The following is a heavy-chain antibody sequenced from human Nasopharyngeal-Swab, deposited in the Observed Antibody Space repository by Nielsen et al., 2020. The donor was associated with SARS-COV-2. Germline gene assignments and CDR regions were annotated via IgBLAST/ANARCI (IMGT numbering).Heavy chain of an antibody. Sequence: GESLKISCAASGFTFSNVWMTWVRQAPGKGLEWVGRIKSKTDGGTTDYAAPLKGRFTISRDDSKNTLYLQLNSLKTEDTAVYYCTTYYADFDYWGRGTLVTVSS. CDR2: IKSKTDGGTT. CDR1: GFTFSNVW. J-gene: IGHJ4*02. D-gene: IGHD1-26*01. CDR3: TTYYADFDY. V-gene: IGHV3-15*01.